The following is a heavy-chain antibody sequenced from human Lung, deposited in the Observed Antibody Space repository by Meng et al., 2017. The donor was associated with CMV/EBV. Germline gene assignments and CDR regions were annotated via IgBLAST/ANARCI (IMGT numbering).Heavy chain of an antibody. CDR1: DYSFTSYG. J-gene: IGHJ6*02. CDR2: INTYKCNT. D-gene: IGHD3-3*01. Sequence: SVKVSCKASDYSFTSYGISWVRQAPGQGLEWMGWINTYKCNTNYAQKFQGRVTMTAETSTSTVYMEVRGLRFDDTAIYYCARSITIYRIDVWGLGAAVTVSS. V-gene: IGHV1-18*01. CDR3: ARSITIYRIDV.